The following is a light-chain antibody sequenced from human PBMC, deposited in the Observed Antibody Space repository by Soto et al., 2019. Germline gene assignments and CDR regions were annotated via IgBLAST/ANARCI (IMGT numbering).Light chain of an antibody. CDR2: DAS. J-gene: IGKJ1*01. CDR3: QQRGNRPPWT. Sequence: EIVMTQSPATLSLSPGERATLSCGASQSVDKYLVWYQQKPGQAPRLLIYDASNRATGIPARFSGSGSGTDFTLTISSLEPEDFAVYYCQQRGNRPPWTFGQGTKVDIK. CDR1: QSVDKY. V-gene: IGKV3-11*01.